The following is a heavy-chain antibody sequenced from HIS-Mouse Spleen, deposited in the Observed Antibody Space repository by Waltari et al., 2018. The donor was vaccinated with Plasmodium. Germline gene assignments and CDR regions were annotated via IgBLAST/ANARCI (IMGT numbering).Heavy chain of an antibody. J-gene: IGHJ4*02. CDR2: ISYDGSNK. Sequence: QVQLVESGGGVVQPGRSLRLSCADSGFPFSSHGMHWVRQAPGKGLEWVAVISYDGSNKYYADSVKGRFTISRDNSKNTLYLQMNSLRAEDTAVYYCAKDRRSSSWYVDYWGQGTLVTVSS. CDR1: GFPFSSHG. V-gene: IGHV3-30*18. D-gene: IGHD6-13*01. CDR3: AKDRRSSSWYVDY.